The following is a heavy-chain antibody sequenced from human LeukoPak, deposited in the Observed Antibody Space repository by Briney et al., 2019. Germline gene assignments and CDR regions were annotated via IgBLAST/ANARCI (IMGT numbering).Heavy chain of an antibody. CDR1: GFTFSSYG. CDR2: IWYDRSNE. D-gene: IGHD5-12*01. J-gene: IGHJ6*02. Sequence: GGSLRLSCAASGFTFSSYGMHWVRQAPGKGLEWVAVIWYDRSNEYYGDSVKGRFTISRDNSKNTLYLQMNSLRAEDTAVYYCAREFSGYSSDYYVMDVWGQGTTVTVSS. V-gene: IGHV3-33*01. CDR3: AREFSGYSSDYYVMDV.